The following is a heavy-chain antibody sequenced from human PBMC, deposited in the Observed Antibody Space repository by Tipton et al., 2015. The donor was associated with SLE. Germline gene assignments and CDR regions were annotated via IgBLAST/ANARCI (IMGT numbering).Heavy chain of an antibody. V-gene: IGHV4-39*07. Sequence: LRLSCTVSGASISGSSYYWAWIRQPPGKGLEWIGNIYYSGSAYYNSSLKSRVTLSLDTSKNQFSLNLDSVTAADTAVYYCARQEESGWRRVDYWGQGTLVTVSS. J-gene: IGHJ4*02. CDR2: IYYSGSA. CDR3: ARQEESGWRRVDY. D-gene: IGHD6-25*01. CDR1: GASISGSSYY.